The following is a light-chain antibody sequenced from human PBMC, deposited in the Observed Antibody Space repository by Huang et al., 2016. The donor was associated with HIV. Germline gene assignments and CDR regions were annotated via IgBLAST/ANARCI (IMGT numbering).Light chain of an antibody. CDR1: QRISTY. V-gene: IGKV1-39*01. J-gene: IGKJ5*01. CDR3: QQTYSTAIT. Sequence: DIQMTQSPSSLSASVGDRVTITCRASQRISTYLNWYQQKPGKAPKLLIFAASTLQRGVPTTFRGSGSGTDFTLTISSLQPEDFATYYCQQTYSTAITFGQGTRLEIK. CDR2: AAS.